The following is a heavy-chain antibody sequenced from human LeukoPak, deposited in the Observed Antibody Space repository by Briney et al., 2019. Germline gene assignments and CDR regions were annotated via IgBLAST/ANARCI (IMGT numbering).Heavy chain of an antibody. D-gene: IGHD4-17*01. V-gene: IGHV4-59*01. CDR2: INFSWST. Sequence: SETLSLTCTVSGGSIDTYYWSWFRQPPGKTLEWIGYINFSWSTNYNPSLKSRVTLSVDTSKNELALKLSSVTAADTAVYYCARGRGDYGDYMDSWGQGTLVIVSS. CDR1: GGSIDTYY. CDR3: ARGRGDYGDYMDS. J-gene: IGHJ4*02.